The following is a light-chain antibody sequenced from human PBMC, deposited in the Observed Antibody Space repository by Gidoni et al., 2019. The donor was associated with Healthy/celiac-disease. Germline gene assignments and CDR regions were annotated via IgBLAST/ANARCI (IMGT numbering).Light chain of an antibody. V-gene: IGLV6-57*02. Sequence: NFMLTQHHSVSESPGKTVTISCTVSSGSIASNYVQWYQQRPGSAPTTVIYEDNQRPSGVPDRFSGSLDSSSNSASLTISGLKTEDEADYYCQSYDSTDMVFVGGTKLTVL. CDR2: EDN. CDR1: SGSIASNY. CDR3: QSYDSTDMV. J-gene: IGLJ2*01.